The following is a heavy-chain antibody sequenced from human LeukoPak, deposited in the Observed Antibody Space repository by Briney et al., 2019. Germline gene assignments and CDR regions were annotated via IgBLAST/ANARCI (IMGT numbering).Heavy chain of an antibody. J-gene: IGHJ6*02. CDR3: ARDGGYCSGGSCYSRYGMDV. CDR2: ISSSSSYI. V-gene: IGHV3-21*01. Sequence: GGSLRLSCAPSGFTFRSYSMNWVRQAPGKGLEWVSSISSSSSYIYYADSVKGRFTISRDNAKNSLYLKMNSLRAEDTAVYYCARDGGYCSGGSCYSRYGMDVWGQGTTVTVSS. CDR1: GFTFRSYS. D-gene: IGHD2-15*01.